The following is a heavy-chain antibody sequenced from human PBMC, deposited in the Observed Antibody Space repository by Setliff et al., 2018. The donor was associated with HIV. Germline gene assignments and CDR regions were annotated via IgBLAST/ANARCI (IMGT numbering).Heavy chain of an antibody. Sequence: PSETLSLTCAVYGGSFGAHYWSWIRQPPGKGLEWIGEINHSGSTNYNPSLKSRVTISVDTSKKQFSLRLSSVTAADTAVYYCAGRYGDYALGSWGQGTLVTVSS. CDR3: AGRYGDYALGS. D-gene: IGHD4-17*01. V-gene: IGHV4-34*01. J-gene: IGHJ5*01. CDR2: INHSGST. CDR1: GGSFGAHY.